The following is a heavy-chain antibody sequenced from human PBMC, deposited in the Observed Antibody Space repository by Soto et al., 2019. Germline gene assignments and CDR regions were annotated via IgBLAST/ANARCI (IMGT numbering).Heavy chain of an antibody. J-gene: IGHJ4*02. CDR2: IKSVASNT. D-gene: IGHD3-3*01. Sequence: PGGSLRLSCAASGCTFRNYVMHCVRQAPGKGLGWVSHIKSVASNTAYADSVKGRFTISRDNAKNTLYLQMNSLRFEDTAVYYCARAFYDFQTCDFWGQGA. CDR3: ARAFYDFQTCDF. CDR1: GCTFRNYV. V-gene: IGHV3-74*01.